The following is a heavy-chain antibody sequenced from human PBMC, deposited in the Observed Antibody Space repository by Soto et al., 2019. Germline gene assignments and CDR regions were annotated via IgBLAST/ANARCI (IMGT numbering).Heavy chain of an antibody. D-gene: IGHD6-13*01. J-gene: IGHJ5*02. V-gene: IGHV6-1*01. CDR1: GDSVSCNSVV. CDR2: TYYRSKWYN. Sequence: SQTLSLTCAISGDSVSCNSVVWNWIRQSPSRGLEWLGRTYYRSKWYNDYAVSVKSRITINPDTSKNQFSLQLNSVTPEDTAVYYCARDPLYSSSWAGWFDPWGQGTLVTVSS. CDR3: ARDPLYSSSWAGWFDP.